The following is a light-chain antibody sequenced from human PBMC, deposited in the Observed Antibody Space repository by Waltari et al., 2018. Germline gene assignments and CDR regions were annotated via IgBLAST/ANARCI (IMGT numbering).Light chain of an antibody. CDR1: SGNILSNN. CDR3: QSYGSSNQKV. V-gene: IGLV6-57*04. J-gene: IGLJ3*02. CDR2: EDK. Sequence: NFVLTQPHSVSGSPGKTVTISCTRSSGNILSNNVQCTQQRPGSAPTKVIYEDKRRPSGVPDRISGSIDRSSNSASLTISGLKSEDEADYYCQSYGSSNQKVFGGGTKLTVL.